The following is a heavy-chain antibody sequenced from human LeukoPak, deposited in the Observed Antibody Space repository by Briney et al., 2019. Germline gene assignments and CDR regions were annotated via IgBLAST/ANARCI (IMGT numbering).Heavy chain of an antibody. Sequence: ASVKVSCKASGYTFTSYDINWVRQAPGQGLEWMGWMNPNSGNTGYAQKFQGRVTMTRNTSISTAYMELSSLRSEDTAVYYCARGDTYYDFWSGYFSTTHYYYYGMDVWGQGTTVTVSS. D-gene: IGHD3-3*01. CDR2: MNPNSGNT. CDR1: GYTFTSYD. J-gene: IGHJ6*02. CDR3: ARGDTYYDFWSGYFSTTHYYYYGMDV. V-gene: IGHV1-8*01.